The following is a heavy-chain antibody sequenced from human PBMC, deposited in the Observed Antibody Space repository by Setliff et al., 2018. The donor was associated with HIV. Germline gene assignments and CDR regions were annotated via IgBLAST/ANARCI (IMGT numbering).Heavy chain of an antibody. D-gene: IGHD3-10*01. Sequence: ASVKVSCKASGYTFSSYGVSWVRQAPGQGLEWMGWINAYNGNTNFAQKLQGSVTMTSDTSTSTAYLELRSLSSDDTAVYYCARDNEAIGWFGDRPDHILLFWGQGTMVTVSS. CDR2: INAYNGNT. J-gene: IGHJ3*01. CDR1: GYTFSSYG. CDR3: ARDNEAIGWFGDRPDHILLF. V-gene: IGHV1-18*01.